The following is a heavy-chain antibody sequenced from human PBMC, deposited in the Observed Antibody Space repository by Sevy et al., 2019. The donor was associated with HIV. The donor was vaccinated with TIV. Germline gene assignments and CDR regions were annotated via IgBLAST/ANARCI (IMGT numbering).Heavy chain of an antibody. D-gene: IGHD3-3*01. CDR1: GFTFRSYS. CDR3: ARDFTIFGVVSGIDY. V-gene: IGHV3-21*01. J-gene: IGHJ4*02. Sequence: GGSLRLSCAASGFTFRSYSMNWVRQAPGKGLEWLSSISDDSRYIYYSDSVKGRFTISRANAKSSLYLQMNSQRVEDTAIYYCARDFTIFGVVSGIDYWGQGNLVTVSS. CDR2: ISDDSRYI.